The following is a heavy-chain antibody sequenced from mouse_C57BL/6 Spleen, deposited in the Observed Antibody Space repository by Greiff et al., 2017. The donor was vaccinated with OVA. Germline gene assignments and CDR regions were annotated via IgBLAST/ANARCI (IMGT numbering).Heavy chain of an antibody. Sequence: VRLQQSGAELVRPGASVKLSCKASGYTFTDYYINWVKQRPGQGLEWIARIYPGSGNTYYNEKFKGKATLTAEKSSSTAYMQLSSLTSEDSAVYFCARGGTNYAMDYWGQGTSVTVSS. J-gene: IGHJ4*01. CDR3: ARGGTNYAMDY. D-gene: IGHD3-3*01. CDR2: IYPGSGNT. V-gene: IGHV1-76*01. CDR1: GYTFTDYY.